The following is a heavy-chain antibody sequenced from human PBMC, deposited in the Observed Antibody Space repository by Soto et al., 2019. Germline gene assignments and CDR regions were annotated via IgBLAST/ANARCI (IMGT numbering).Heavy chain of an antibody. CDR3: ATSLRPTATGGYFDY. V-gene: IGHV5-51*01. CDR1: GYSFTSYW. CDR2: IYPGDSDT. D-gene: IGHD5-12*01. J-gene: IGHJ4*02. Sequence: HGESLKISCKGSGYSFTSYWIGWVRQMPGKGLEWMGIIYPGDSDTRYSPSFQGQVTISADKSISTAYLQWSSLKASDTAMYYCATSLRPTATGGYFDYWGQGTLVTVSS.